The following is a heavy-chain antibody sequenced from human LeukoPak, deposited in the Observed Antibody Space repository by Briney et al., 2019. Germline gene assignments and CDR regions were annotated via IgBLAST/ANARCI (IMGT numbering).Heavy chain of an antibody. J-gene: IGHJ3*02. D-gene: IGHD1-1*01. Sequence: SETLSLTCAVYGGSFSGYYWSWIRQPPGKGLEWIGEINHSGSTNYNPSLKSRVTISVDTSKNQFSLKLSSVTAADTAVYYCARYPYTDAFDIWGQGTMVTVSS. CDR3: ARYPYTDAFDI. CDR1: GGSFSGYY. V-gene: IGHV4-34*01. CDR2: INHSGST.